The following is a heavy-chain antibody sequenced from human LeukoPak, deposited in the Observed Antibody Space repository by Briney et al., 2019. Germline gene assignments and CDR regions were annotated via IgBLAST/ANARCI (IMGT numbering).Heavy chain of an antibody. J-gene: IGHJ4*01. CDR2: IGNSGGGT. CDR1: GFSFSNNA. Sequence: PTGGSLRLSCAASGFSFSNNAMSWVRQAPGNGLEWVSAIGNSGGGTYYADSLQGRFTISRDNFKNTLYLQMNSLRAEDTAVYYCVKRYCSGDTCYSAFDYWGHGTLVTVSS. V-gene: IGHV3-23*01. D-gene: IGHD2-15*01. CDR3: VKRYCSGDTCYSAFDY.